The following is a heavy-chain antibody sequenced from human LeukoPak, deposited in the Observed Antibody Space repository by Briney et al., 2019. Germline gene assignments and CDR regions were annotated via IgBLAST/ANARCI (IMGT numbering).Heavy chain of an antibody. CDR1: GFTFSSYW. Sequence: GGSLRLSCAASGFTFSSYWMHWVRQAPGKGLVWVLRINSDGSSTSYADSVKGRFTISRDNAKNTLYLQMNSLRAEDTAVYYCARDWEIAAAGTGWFDPWGQGTLVTVSS. CDR3: ARDWEIAAAGTGWFDP. J-gene: IGHJ5*02. CDR2: INSDGSST. V-gene: IGHV3-74*01. D-gene: IGHD6-13*01.